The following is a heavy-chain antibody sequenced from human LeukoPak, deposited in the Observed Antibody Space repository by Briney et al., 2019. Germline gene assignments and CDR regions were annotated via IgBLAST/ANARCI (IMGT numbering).Heavy chain of an antibody. CDR3: AKGPWDLPHAFDI. D-gene: IGHD1-26*01. J-gene: IGHJ3*02. Sequence: GGSLRLSCAASGFTFSSYGMHWVRQAPGKGLECVSTMTGSGSITRYADSVKGRFIISRDNSKNTLYLQMNSLGAEDTAIYYCAKGPWDLPHAFDIWGLGTMVTVSS. CDR2: MTGSGSIT. CDR1: GFTFSSYG. V-gene: IGHV3-23*01.